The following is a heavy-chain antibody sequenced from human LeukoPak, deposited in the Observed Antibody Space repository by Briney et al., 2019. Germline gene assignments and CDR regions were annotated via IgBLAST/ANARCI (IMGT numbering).Heavy chain of an antibody. V-gene: IGHV1-3*01. Sequence: LEWMGWINAANGNTKSSQKFQGRVTITRDTSATTAYMELSSLRSEDTAVYYCARGGTFDYWGQGTLVTVSS. CDR2: INAANGNT. J-gene: IGHJ4*02. CDR3: ARGGTFDY.